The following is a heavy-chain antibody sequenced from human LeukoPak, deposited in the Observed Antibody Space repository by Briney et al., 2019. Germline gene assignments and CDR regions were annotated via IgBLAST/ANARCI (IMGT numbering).Heavy chain of an antibody. J-gene: IGHJ4*02. CDR3: ARESYGSGSYYY. Sequence: SETLSHTCTLSGGSISGGGYYWSWIRQHPGKGLEGIGYIFDNGSTDYNPSLKSRVTISVDTSKNQLSLKLRSLTAADTAVYYCARESYGSGSYYYWGQGTLVIVSS. V-gene: IGHV4-31*03. CDR2: IFDNGST. CDR1: GGSISGGGYY. D-gene: IGHD3-10*01.